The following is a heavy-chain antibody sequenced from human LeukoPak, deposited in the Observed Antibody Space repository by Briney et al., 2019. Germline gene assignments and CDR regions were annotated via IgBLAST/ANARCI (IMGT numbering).Heavy chain of an antibody. CDR2: INAEGDYT. D-gene: IGHD3-22*01. Sequence: GGSLRLSCAASGFSVSGFWMHWVRQAPGKELVWVARINAEGDYTDYAESVRGRFTISRDSAKNTLYLQMNSVRAEDTAVYSCARDLTGPYDHWGQGTLVTVSS. CDR1: GFSVSGFW. V-gene: IGHV3-74*01. CDR3: ARDLTGPYDH. J-gene: IGHJ4*02.